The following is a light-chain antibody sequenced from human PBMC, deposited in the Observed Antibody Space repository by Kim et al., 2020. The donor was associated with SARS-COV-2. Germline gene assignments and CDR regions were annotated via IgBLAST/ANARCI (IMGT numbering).Light chain of an antibody. CDR3: QSYDMSLSGWV. V-gene: IGLV1-40*01. Sequence: QSVLTQPPSVSGAPGQTVTISCTGSSSNIGAGYVAHWYQQFPRTAPKLVIFGNNNRPSGVPDRFSGSRSGTSASLAITGLQPEDEADYYCQSYDMSLSGWVFGGGTQLTVL. J-gene: IGLJ3*02. CDR2: GNN. CDR1: SSNIGAGYV.